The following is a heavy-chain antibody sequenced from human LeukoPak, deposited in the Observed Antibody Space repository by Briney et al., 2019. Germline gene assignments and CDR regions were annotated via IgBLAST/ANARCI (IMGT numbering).Heavy chain of an antibody. J-gene: IGHJ4*02. CDR3: APPPIAATGN. Sequence: GGSLRLSCTASGFIFNDFWMSWVRQAPGEGLEWVANIRQDGGAKNYVDSVKGRFTISRDSAKKSLYLQMNSLRAEDTAVYYCAPPPIAATGNWGQGTLVTVSS. CDR2: IRQDGGAK. D-gene: IGHD6-13*01. CDR1: GFIFNDFW. V-gene: IGHV3-7*01.